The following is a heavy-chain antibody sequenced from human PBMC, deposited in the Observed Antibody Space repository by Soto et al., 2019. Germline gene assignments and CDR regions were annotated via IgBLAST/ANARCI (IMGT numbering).Heavy chain of an antibody. CDR2: ISGYNGNT. V-gene: IGHV1-18*04. Sequence: QVRLVQSGAEVKKPGASVKVSCKASGYTFTSYGVSWVRQTPGQGLEWMGWISGYNGNTNYAQKLQGRVSMNTDTTTSTAYMELRSLRSDDTAVYYCASAGKYYYCSGSPYYDGMDVWGQGITVTVSS. CDR3: ASAGKYYYCSGSPYYDGMDV. J-gene: IGHJ6*02. D-gene: IGHD3-10*01. CDR1: GYTFTSYG.